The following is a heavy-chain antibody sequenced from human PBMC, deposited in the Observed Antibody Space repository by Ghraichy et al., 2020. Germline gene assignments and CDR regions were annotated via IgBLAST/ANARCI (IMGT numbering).Heavy chain of an antibody. Sequence: GGSLRLSCAASGFTFSSYWMHWVRQAPGKGLVWVSRINSDGSSTSYADSVKGRFTISRDNAKNPLFLQMNRLSAEDTAVYYCARDALASSSWYFYGVTDVFDIWGPGTMVTVSS. D-gene: IGHD6-13*01. CDR2: INSDGSST. CDR1: GFTFSSYW. V-gene: IGHV3-74*01. CDR3: ARDALASSSWYFYGVTDVFDI. J-gene: IGHJ3*02.